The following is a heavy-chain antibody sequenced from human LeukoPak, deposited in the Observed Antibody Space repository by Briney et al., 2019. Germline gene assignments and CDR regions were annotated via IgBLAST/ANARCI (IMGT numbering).Heavy chain of an antibody. J-gene: IGHJ4*02. V-gene: IGHV3-30*02. Sequence: GGSLRLSCAASGFTFSSYAMHWVRQAPCKGLEWVAFIRYDGSNKYYADSVKGRFTISRDNSKNTLYLQMNSLRVEDTAVYYCAREPLAAAYYFDYWGQGALVTVSS. D-gene: IGHD6-13*01. CDR1: GFTFSSYA. CDR3: AREPLAAAYYFDY. CDR2: IRYDGSNK.